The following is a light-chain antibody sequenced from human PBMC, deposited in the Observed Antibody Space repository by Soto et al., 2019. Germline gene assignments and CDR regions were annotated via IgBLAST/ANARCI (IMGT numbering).Light chain of an antibody. J-gene: IGKJ4*01. Sequence: DIQVTQSPSSLSASVGDRVTITCRASQAISNSLAWYQQKPGELPKLLIYAASTLRSGVPSRFSGSGSGTDFTLTISGLQPEDVANYYCQKYNSAPLTFGGGT. V-gene: IGKV1-27*01. CDR1: QAISNS. CDR3: QKYNSAPLT. CDR2: AAS.